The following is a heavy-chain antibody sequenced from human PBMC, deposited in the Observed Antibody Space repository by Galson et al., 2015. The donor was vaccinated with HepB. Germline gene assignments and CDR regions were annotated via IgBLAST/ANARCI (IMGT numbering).Heavy chain of an antibody. Sequence: SLRLSCAASGFTFGDYAMSWFRQAPGKGLEWVGFIRSKAYGGTTEYAASVKGRFTISRDDSKSIAYLQMNSLKTEDTAVYYCTREDSGSGWYVITFDYWGQGTLVTVSS. CDR3: TREDSGSGWYVITFDY. CDR2: IRSKAYGGTT. J-gene: IGHJ4*02. V-gene: IGHV3-49*03. D-gene: IGHD6-19*01. CDR1: GFTFGDYA.